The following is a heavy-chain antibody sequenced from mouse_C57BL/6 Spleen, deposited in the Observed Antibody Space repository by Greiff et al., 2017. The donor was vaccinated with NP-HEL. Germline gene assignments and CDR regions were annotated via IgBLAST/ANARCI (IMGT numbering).Heavy chain of an antibody. J-gene: IGHJ2*01. Sequence: EVQLVESGEGLVKPGGSLKLSCAASGFTFSSYAMSWVRQTPEKRLEWVAYISSGGDYIYYADTVKGRFTISRDNARNTLYLQMSSLKSEDTAMYYCTRDRDGYGDFDYWGQGTTLTVSS. D-gene: IGHD2-3*01. CDR3: TRDRDGYGDFDY. CDR1: GFTFSSYA. V-gene: IGHV5-9-1*02. CDR2: ISSGGDYI.